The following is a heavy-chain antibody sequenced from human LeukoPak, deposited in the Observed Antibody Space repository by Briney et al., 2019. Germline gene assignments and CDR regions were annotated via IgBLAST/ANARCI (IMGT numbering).Heavy chain of an antibody. V-gene: IGHV4-38-2*02. CDR1: GYSISSGYY. D-gene: IGHD2-15*01. CDR3: ARGVGYCSGGSCYSNWFDP. Sequence: SETLSLTCTVSGYSISSGYYWGWIRQPPGKGLEWIGSIYHSGSTYYNPSLKSRVTISVDTSKNRFSLKLSSVTAADTAVYYCARGVGYCSGGSCYSNWFDPWGQGTLVTVSS. CDR2: IYHSGST. J-gene: IGHJ5*02.